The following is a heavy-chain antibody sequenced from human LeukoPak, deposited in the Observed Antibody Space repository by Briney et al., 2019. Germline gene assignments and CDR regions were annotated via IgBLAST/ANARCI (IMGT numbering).Heavy chain of an antibody. CDR3: ARVAHPSSADGSVRVVGDY. CDR1: GYTFIGYY. D-gene: IGHD3-22*01. V-gene: IGHV1-2*06. Sequence: ASVKVSCKASGYTFIGYYIHWVRQAPGQGLEWMGRTNSNSGVTNYAQQFQGRVTMTRDTSISTAYMELSRLRSDDTAVYYCARVAHPSSADGSVRVVGDYWGQGTLVTVSS. CDR2: TNSNSGVT. J-gene: IGHJ4*02.